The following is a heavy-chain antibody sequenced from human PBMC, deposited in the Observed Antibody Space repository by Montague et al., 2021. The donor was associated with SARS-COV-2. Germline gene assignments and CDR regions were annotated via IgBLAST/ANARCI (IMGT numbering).Heavy chain of an antibody. CDR1: GGSISSSSYY. Sequence: SETLSLTCTVSGGSISSSSYYWGWIRQPPGKGLEWIGSIYYSGSTYYNPSLKSRVTISVDTSKNQFSLKLSSVTAADTAVYYCARDQGYNWNYYYYYGMDVGAKGPRSPSP. V-gene: IGHV4-39*07. J-gene: IGHJ6*02. CDR3: ARDQGYNWNYYYYYGMDV. CDR2: IYYSGST. D-gene: IGHD1-20*01.